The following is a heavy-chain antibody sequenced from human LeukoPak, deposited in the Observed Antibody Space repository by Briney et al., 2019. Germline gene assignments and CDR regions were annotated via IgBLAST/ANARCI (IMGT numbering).Heavy chain of an antibody. D-gene: IGHD2-2*01. V-gene: IGHV5-51*01. CDR2: IYPGDSDT. Sequence: GESLKISCKGSGYSFTSYWIGWVRQMPGKGLEWMGIIYPGDSDTRYSPSFQGQVTISVDKSISTAYLQWSSLKASDTAMYYCSRRARYCSSTTCWFDAFDIWGQGTMVTVSS. CDR1: GYSFTSYW. J-gene: IGHJ3*02. CDR3: SRRARYCSSTTCWFDAFDI.